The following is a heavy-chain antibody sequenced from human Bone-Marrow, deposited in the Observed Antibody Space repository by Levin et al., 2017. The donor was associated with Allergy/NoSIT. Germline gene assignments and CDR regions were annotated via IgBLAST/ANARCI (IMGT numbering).Heavy chain of an antibody. CDR1: GGSINNGGGY. D-gene: IGHD4-17*01. CDR2: IYGSGST. Sequence: ASETLSLTCTVSGGSINNGGGYWSWIRQHPGKGLEWIGDIYGSGSTYYNPSLKSRVTLSVDTSTNQFSLNLNSVTAADTAVYYCAKLTTVTTSSWYFDLWGRGTLVTVSS. V-gene: IGHV4-31*03. CDR3: AKLTTVTTSSWYFDL. J-gene: IGHJ2*01.